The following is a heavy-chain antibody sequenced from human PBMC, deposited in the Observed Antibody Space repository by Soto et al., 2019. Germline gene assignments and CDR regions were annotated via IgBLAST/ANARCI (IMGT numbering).Heavy chain of an antibody. J-gene: IGHJ4*02. Sequence: PSATLSLTCAVSGGSIRSYYWTWIRQPPGKGLEWIGDIHFSGSTYYNPSLKSRVTISVDTSKNQFSLKLSSVTVADTAVYYCARTPDHWGQGTLVTVSS. V-gene: IGHV4-59*12. CDR2: IHFSGST. D-gene: IGHD2-15*01. CDR1: GGSIRSYY. CDR3: ARTPDH.